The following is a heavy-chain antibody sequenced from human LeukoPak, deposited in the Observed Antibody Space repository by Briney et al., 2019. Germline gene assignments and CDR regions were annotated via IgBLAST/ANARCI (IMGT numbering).Heavy chain of an antibody. D-gene: IGHD5-24*01. CDR2: IVVGSGNT. V-gene: IGHV1-58*02. CDR3: AASPSRDGYNYWLINAFDI. CDR1: GFTFTSSA. J-gene: IGHJ3*02. Sequence: GTSVKVSCKASGFTFTSSAMQWVRQARGQRLEWIGWIVVGSGNTNYAHKFQERVTITRDMSTSTAYMELSSLRSEDTAVYYCAASPSRDGYNYWLINAFDIWGQGTMVTVSS.